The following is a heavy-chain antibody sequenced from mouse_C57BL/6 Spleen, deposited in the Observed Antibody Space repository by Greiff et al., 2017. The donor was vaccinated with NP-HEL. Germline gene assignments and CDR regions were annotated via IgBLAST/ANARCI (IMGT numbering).Heavy chain of an antibody. J-gene: IGHJ4*01. CDR2: IDPSDSYT. V-gene: IGHV1-50*01. CDR1: GYTFTSYW. Sequence: QVQLQQPGAELVKPGASVKLSCKASGYTFTSYWMQWVKQRPGQGLEWIGEIDPSDSYTNYNQKFKGKATLTVDTSSSTAYMQLSSLTSEDSAVYYCARRVWRNYYAMDYWGQGTSVTVSS. CDR3: ARRVWRNYYAMDY. D-gene: IGHD2-10*02.